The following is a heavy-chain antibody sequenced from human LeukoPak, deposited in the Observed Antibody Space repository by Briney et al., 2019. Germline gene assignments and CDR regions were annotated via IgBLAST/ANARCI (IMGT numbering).Heavy chain of an antibody. V-gene: IGHV3-23*01. CDR3: AKCSDYYLDNWFVP. Sequence: TGGSLRLSCAPSGFTFCSYAMSWVRQAPGKGLEWVSGISGSGGSTYYADSVKGRFTISRDNSKNTLYLQMNSLRAEDTAVYYCAKCSDYYLDNWFVPWRQGTLVSVSS. CDR2: ISGSGGST. CDR1: GFTFCSYA. J-gene: IGHJ5*02. D-gene: IGHD3-22*01.